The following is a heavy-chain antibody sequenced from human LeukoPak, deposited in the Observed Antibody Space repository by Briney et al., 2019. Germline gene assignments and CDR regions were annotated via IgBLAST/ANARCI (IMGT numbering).Heavy chain of an antibody. V-gene: IGHV4-39*01. J-gene: IGHJ4*02. CDR1: GGSISSSSYY. D-gene: IGHD6-6*01. CDR3: ARHWQLARVVAFDY. CDR2: IHYSGST. Sequence: PSETLSLTCTVSGGSISSSSYYWGWIRQPPGKGLEWIGSIHYSGSTYYNPSLKSRVTISVDTSKNQFSLKLSSVTAADTAVYYCARHWQLARVVAFDYWGQGTLVTVSS.